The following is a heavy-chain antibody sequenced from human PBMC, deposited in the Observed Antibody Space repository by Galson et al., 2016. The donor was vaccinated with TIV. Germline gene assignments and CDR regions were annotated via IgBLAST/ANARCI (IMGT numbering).Heavy chain of an antibody. Sequence: SLRLSCAASGFTSSNYAMHWVRQAPGKRLEWVALISYDGSLKYYADSVKGRFTISRNSSKNTLYLQMDSLRPDYTAVYYCAREIKGYYGAYWGQRTLVTVSS. V-gene: IGHV3-30-3*01. CDR1: GFTSSNYA. J-gene: IGHJ4*02. CDR3: AREIKGYYGAY. CDR2: ISYDGSLK. D-gene: IGHD3-22*01.